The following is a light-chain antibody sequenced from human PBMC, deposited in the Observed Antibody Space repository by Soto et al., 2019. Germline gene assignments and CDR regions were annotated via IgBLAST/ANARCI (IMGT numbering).Light chain of an antibody. CDR3: GSYTSSSTLYV. Sequence: QSVLTQPASVSGSPGQSITISCTGTSSDVGGSNYVSWYQQHPGKAPILMIYDVSNRPSGVSNRFSGSKSGNTASLTISGLQAEDEADYYCGSYTSSSTLYVFGTGTKLTVL. V-gene: IGLV2-14*01. CDR1: SSDVGGSNY. CDR2: DVS. J-gene: IGLJ1*01.